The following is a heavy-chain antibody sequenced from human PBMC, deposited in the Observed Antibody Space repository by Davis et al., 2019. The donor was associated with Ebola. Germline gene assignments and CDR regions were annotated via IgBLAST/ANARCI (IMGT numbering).Heavy chain of an antibody. D-gene: IGHD6-19*01. CDR1: GGSISSYY. V-gene: IGHV4-34*01. CDR2: INRRGST. J-gene: IGHJ5*02. CDR3: ARGGAVAGP. Sequence: SETLSLTCTVSGGSISSYYWAWIRLPPGKGLEWIGEINRRGSTNYNPSLKSRVTISIDTSKNQFSLKLISVTAADTAVYYCARGGAVAGPWGQGTLVTVSS.